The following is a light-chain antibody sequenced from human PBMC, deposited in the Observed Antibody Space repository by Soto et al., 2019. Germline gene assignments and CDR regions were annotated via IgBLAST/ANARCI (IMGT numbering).Light chain of an antibody. CDR2: KAS. CDR3: QHYDSYPLT. Sequence: DIQMTQSPSTLSASVGDRVTITCRASQSISSWLAWYQQKPGKAPKLLIYKASSLESGVPSRFSGSGSGTEFTLTISSLQPDDFATYYCQHYDSYPLTFAGGTKVEIK. CDR1: QSISSW. J-gene: IGKJ4*01. V-gene: IGKV1-5*03.